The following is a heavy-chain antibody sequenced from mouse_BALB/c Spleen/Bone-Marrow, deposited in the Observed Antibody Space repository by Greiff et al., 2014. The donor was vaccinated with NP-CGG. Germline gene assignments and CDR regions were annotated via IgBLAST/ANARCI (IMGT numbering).Heavy chain of an antibody. V-gene: IGHV1-54*01. J-gene: IGHJ2*01. CDR1: GYAFTNYL. CDR2: INPGIGGT. Sequence: VQLQQSGDELVRPGTSVKVSCKASGYAFTNYLIEWFKQRPGQGLEWIGRINPGIGGTTYNAKFKGKATLTADESSTTAYMQLSSLTSDDSAVYFCARFTRDYWGQGTTLTVSS. CDR3: ARFTRDY.